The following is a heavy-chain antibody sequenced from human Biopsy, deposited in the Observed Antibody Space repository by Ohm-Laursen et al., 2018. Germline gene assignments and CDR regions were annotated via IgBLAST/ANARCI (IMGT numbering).Heavy chain of an antibody. D-gene: IGHD3-22*01. CDR2: ISGRGAT. J-gene: IGHJ2*01. CDR1: GGSIRSDY. CDR3: ARDRGYYSDRAVPGYFDL. V-gene: IGHV4-59*01. Sequence: SDTLSLTCTVSGGSIRSDYWSWIRQSPRKGLKWIGHISGRGATNYNPSLQSRVTISVDTSKNHFSLRLRSVTPADTAIYYCARDRGYYSDRAVPGYFDLWGRGTLVTVSS.